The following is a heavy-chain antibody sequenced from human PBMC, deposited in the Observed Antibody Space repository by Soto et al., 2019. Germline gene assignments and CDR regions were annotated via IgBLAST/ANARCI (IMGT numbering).Heavy chain of an antibody. CDR1: GYTFTSYD. V-gene: IGHV1-3*01. CDR2: INAGNGNT. J-gene: IGHJ6*03. CDR3: ARDALYYYYYMDV. Sequence: ASVKVSCKASGYTFTSYDINWVRQAPGQRLEWMGWINAGNGNTKYSQKFQGRVTITRDTSASTAYMELSSLRSEDTAVYYCARDALYYYYYMDVWGKGTTVTVSS.